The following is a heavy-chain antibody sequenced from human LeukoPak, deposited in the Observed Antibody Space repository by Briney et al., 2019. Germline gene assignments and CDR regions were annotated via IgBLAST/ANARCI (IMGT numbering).Heavy chain of an antibody. J-gene: IGHJ4*02. CDR3: ATYSAAGRTYYFDY. CDR1: GYIFTSYG. CDR2: ISPYNGNT. Sequence: ASVKVSCKASGYIFTSYGISWVRQAPGQGLEWMGWISPYNGNTNYAQKLQGRVTMTRDTSTSTAYMELRSLRSDDTAVYYCATYSAAGRTYYFDYWGQGALVTVSS. D-gene: IGHD6-13*01. V-gene: IGHV1-18*01.